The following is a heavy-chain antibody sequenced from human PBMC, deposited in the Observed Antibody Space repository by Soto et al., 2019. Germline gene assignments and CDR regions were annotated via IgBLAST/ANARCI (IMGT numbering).Heavy chain of an antibody. V-gene: IGHV3-73*02. CDR3: TKVSGWLIDY. D-gene: IGHD6-19*01. Sequence: EVQLVESGGGLVQPGGSLKLSCAASGFTFSGSAMHWVRQASGKGLEWVGRIRSKTNNYATAYAASVKGRFTISRADSKNTAYLQMNSLKIEDTAVYYCTKVSGWLIDYWGQGTLVTVSS. CDR2: IRSKTNNYAT. CDR1: GFTFSGSA. J-gene: IGHJ4*02.